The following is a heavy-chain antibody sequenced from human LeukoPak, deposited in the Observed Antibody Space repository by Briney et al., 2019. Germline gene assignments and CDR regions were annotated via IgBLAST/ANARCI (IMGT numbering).Heavy chain of an antibody. CDR3: ARVTDRYFDWLSLDY. J-gene: IGHJ4*02. CDR2: ISYDGSNK. D-gene: IGHD3-9*01. V-gene: IGHV3-30-3*01. Sequence: GGSLRLSCAASGFIFSSYAMHWVRQAPGKGLERVAVISYDGSNKYYADSVKGRFTISRDNSKNTLYLQMNSLRAEDTAVYYCARVTDRYFDWLSLDYWGQGTLVTVSS. CDR1: GFIFSSYA.